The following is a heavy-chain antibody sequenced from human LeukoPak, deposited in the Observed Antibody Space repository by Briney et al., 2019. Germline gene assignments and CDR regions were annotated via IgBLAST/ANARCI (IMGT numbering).Heavy chain of an antibody. CDR3: ARDRGTMIAVFGIYLDL. CDR1: GSPFIGSF. Sequence: ASVKVFCKASGSPFIGSFLHWVRQAPGQGLEWMGWINPISGDTNSAQKFQGRLTMTRDPSKTTAYMELRGLRPDDTALYYCARDRGTMIAVFGIYLDLWGRGTPVTVSS. CDR2: INPISGDT. J-gene: IGHJ2*01. D-gene: IGHD1-14*01. V-gene: IGHV1-2*02.